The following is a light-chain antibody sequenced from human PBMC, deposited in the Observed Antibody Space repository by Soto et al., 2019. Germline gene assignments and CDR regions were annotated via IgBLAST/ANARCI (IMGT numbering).Light chain of an antibody. J-gene: IGLJ2*01. CDR3: NSYTNSSAVV. CDR1: RDDIGAYDY. CDR2: EVT. Sequence: QSVLTQPASVSGSPGQSITISCAGTRDDIGAYDYVSWYQQHPGNAPKLLVYEVTNRPSGVSDRFSGSKSGNTASLTISGLQAEDQAHYHCNSYTNSSAVVFGGGTKVAVL. V-gene: IGLV2-14*01.